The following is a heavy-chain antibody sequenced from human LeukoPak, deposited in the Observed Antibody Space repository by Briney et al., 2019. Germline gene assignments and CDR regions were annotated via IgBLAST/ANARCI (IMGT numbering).Heavy chain of an antibody. Sequence: SETLSLTCTVSGYSISSGYYWSWIRQPAGKGLEWIGRIYTSGSTNYNPSLKSRVTISVDTSKNQFSLKLSSVTAADTAVYYCAREVYDSGGNWFDPWGQGTLVTVSS. CDR1: GYSISSGYY. J-gene: IGHJ5*02. D-gene: IGHD5/OR15-5a*01. CDR2: IYTSGST. CDR3: AREVYDSGGNWFDP. V-gene: IGHV4-61*02.